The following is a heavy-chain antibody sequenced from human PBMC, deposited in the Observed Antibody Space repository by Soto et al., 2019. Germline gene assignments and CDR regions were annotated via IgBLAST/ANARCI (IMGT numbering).Heavy chain of an antibody. CDR2: FNPDNQNT. J-gene: IGHJ4*02. CDR3: ARVRFGDPFDF. D-gene: IGHD3-16*01. CDR1: GYRFTTYG. V-gene: IGHV1-18*01. Sequence: SXKASCKFSGYRFTTYGINWVRQAPGQGLEWVGWFNPDNQNTNYAQKFQDRVSLTTDSSTNTAYMELRDLGSDDTAVYYCARVRFGDPFDFWGQGIQVTVSS.